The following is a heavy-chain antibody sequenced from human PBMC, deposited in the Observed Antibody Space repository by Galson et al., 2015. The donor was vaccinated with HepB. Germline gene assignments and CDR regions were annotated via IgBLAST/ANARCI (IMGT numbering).Heavy chain of an antibody. CDR2: IYSGDST. CDR3: ARDGSGGWGSYGAFDI. V-gene: IGHV3-53*01. J-gene: IGHJ3*02. Sequence: SLRLSCAASGFTVSSNYMSWVRQAPGKGLEWVSVIYSGDSTYYADSVKGRFSISRDNSKNTLYLQMNSLRAEDTAVYYCARDGSGGWGSYGAFDIWGQGTMVTVS. CDR1: GFTVSSNY. D-gene: IGHD2-15*01.